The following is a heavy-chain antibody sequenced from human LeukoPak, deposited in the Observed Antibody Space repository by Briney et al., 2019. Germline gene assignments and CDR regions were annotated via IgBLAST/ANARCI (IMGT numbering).Heavy chain of an antibody. V-gene: IGHV1-2*02. CDR3: ARDIRAWDIVVVPAAPRFDP. D-gene: IGHD2-2*01. Sequence: ASVKVSCKASGYTFTGYYLHWVRQAPGQGLEWMGCVNPNSGDTNYAQKFQGRVTMTRDTSISTAYMELSRLRSDDTAVYYCARDIRAWDIVVVPAAPRFDPWGQGTLVTVSS. J-gene: IGHJ5*02. CDR1: GYTFTGYY. CDR2: VNPNSGDT.